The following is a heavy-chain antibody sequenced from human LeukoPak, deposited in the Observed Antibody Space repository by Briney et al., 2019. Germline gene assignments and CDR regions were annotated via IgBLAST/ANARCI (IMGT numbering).Heavy chain of an antibody. V-gene: IGHV3-64*01. CDR3: ARGGESYFDY. D-gene: IGHD3-10*01. J-gene: IGHJ4*02. CDR2: ISSNGGST. CDR1: GFTFSSYA. Sequence: GGSLRLSCAASGFTFSSYAMHWVRQAPGKGLEYVSAISSNGGSTYYANSVKGRFTISRDNSKNTLYLQMNSLRAEDTAVYYCARGGESYFDYWGQGTLVTVSS.